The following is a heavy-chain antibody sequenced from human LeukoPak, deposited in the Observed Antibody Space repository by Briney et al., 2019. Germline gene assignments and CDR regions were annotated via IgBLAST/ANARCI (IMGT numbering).Heavy chain of an antibody. D-gene: IGHD1-26*01. J-gene: IGHJ4*02. Sequence: PSETLSLTCAVYGGSFSGYYWSWIRQPPGKGLEWIGEINHSGSTNYNPSLKSRVTISVDTSKNQFSLKLSSVTAADTAVYYRARGPPRSGSYRDYWGQGTLVTVSS. CDR2: INHSGST. CDR1: GGSFSGYY. CDR3: ARGPPRSGSYRDY. V-gene: IGHV4-34*01.